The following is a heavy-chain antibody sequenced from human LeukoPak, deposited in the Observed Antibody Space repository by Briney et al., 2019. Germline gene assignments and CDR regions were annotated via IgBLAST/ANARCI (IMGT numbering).Heavy chain of an antibody. CDR3: ARDGTKGGYSYGLFDY. CDR2: IYYSGST. CDR1: GGSISSGDYY. D-gene: IGHD5-18*01. Sequence: SQTLSLTCTVSGGSISSGDYYWSSIRQPPGKGLEWIGYIYYSGSTYYNPSLKSRVTISVDTSKNQFSLKLSSVTAADTAVYYCARDGTKGGYSYGLFDYWGQGTLVTVSS. J-gene: IGHJ4*02. V-gene: IGHV4-30-4*01.